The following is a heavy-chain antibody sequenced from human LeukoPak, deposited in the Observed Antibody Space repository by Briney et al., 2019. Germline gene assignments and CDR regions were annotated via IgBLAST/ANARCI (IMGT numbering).Heavy chain of an antibody. Sequence: SETLSLTCGVSGGSLTSHSWSWIRQPPGQGLEWIGFIYYTGSTDNNPSLRSRVTISIDTSKNQFSLKLTSVTAADTALYYCARGTTGTRGAFDIWGQGTMVTVFS. CDR3: ARGTTGTRGAFDI. V-gene: IGHV4-59*11. J-gene: IGHJ3*02. CDR2: IYYTGST. CDR1: GGSLTSHS. D-gene: IGHD1-1*01.